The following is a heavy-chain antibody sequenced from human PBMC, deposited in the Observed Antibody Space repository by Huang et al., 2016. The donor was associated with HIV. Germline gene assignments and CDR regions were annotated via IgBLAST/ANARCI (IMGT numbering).Heavy chain of an antibody. D-gene: IGHD1-26*01. V-gene: IGHV1-2*02. CDR3: ARGGSYHDEYFQH. J-gene: IGHJ1*01. CDR1: GYNFIDYY. CDR2: INPHSGGT. Sequence: QVQLVQSDAEVKRPGASVRVSCKTSGYNFIDYYKQWVRQAPGQGLEWMGWINPHSGGTDYAQKFQYRVTMTRDTSINTTYMELNRLTSDDTAVYYCARGGSYHDEYFQHWGQGTLVTVSS.